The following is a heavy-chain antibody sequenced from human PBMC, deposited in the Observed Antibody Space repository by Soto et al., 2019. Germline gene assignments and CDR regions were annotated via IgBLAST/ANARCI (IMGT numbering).Heavy chain of an antibody. D-gene: IGHD6-19*01. CDR3: TTSIAVAGTPLYGMDV. V-gene: IGHV3-15*01. J-gene: IGHJ6*02. Sequence: EVQLVESGGGLVKPGGSLRLSCAASGFTFSNAWMSWVRQAPGKGLEWVGRIKSKTDGGTTDYAAPVKGRFTISRDDSKNTLYLQMNSLKTEDTAVYYCTTSIAVAGTPLYGMDVWGQGTTVTVSS. CDR2: IKSKTDGGTT. CDR1: GFTFSNAW.